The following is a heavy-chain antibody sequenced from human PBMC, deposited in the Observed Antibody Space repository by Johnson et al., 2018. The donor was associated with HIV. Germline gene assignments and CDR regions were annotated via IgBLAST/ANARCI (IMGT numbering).Heavy chain of an antibody. D-gene: IGHD6-13*01. CDR2: ISFDGSNK. V-gene: IGHV3-30*18. CDR1: AFTFSSYD. J-gene: IGHJ3*02. CDR3: AKSRSSPAPYDAFDI. Sequence: QVQLVESGGGVVQPGRSLRLSCAASAFTFSSYDMHWVRQAPGKGLEWVAVISFDGSNKYYADSVKGRFTISRDNSKNTLYLQMNSLRAEDTAVYYCAKSRSSPAPYDAFDIWGQGTMVTVSS.